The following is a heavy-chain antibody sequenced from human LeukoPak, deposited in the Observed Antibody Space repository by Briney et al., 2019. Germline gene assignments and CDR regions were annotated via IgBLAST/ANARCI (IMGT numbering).Heavy chain of an antibody. CDR2: IYPGDSDT. CDR1: GYSFATHW. J-gene: IGHJ4*01. V-gene: IGHV5-51*01. D-gene: IGHD4-17*01. Sequence: GESLKISCKASGYSFATHWIAWVRQMPGKGLEWMAIIYPGDSDTRYSPSFEGQVTVSADKSISTAYLQWRSLKASDTAMYYCARRYYGDYLDFFHYWGQGTLVTVSS. CDR3: ARRYYGDYLDFFHY.